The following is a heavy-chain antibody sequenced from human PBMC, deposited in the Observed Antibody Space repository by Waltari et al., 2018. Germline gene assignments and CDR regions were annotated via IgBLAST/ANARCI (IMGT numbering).Heavy chain of an antibody. CDR3: ARSVHSGSPFDP. CDR2: IYYSGST. Sequence: QVQLQESGPGLVKPSETLSLTCTVSGGSISSPYWSWIRQPPGKGLEWIGYIYYSGSTNYNPSLKSRVTISVDTSKNQFSLKLSSVTAADTAVYYCARSVHSGSPFDPWGQGTLVTVSS. D-gene: IGHD1-26*01. CDR1: GGSISSPY. J-gene: IGHJ5*02. V-gene: IGHV4-59*11.